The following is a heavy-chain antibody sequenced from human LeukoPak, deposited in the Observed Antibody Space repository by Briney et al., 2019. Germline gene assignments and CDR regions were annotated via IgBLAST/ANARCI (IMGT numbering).Heavy chain of an antibody. D-gene: IGHD2-15*01. CDR3: DGYCSGGRCFKGYMDV. J-gene: IGHJ6*03. CDR1: GGSISSSSYY. Sequence: SETLSLTCTVSGGSISSSSYYWGWMRQPPGKGLEWIGSIYYSGSTYYNPSLKSRVTISVDTSKNQFSLKLSSVTAADTAVYYCDGYCSGGRCFKGYMDVWGKGTTVTVSS. V-gene: IGHV4-39*07. CDR2: IYYSGST.